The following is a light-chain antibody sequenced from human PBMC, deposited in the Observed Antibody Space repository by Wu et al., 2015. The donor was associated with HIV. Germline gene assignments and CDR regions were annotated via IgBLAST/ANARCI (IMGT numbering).Light chain of an antibody. V-gene: IGKV1-27*01. CDR3: QRYNTVPRT. Sequence: DRVTITCRASQNIAYYLAWYQQKPGKVPKLLIYAASTLQSGVPISVSSGSRSGTEFTLTISSLQPEDVATYYCQRYNTVPRTFGQGTKVEIK. J-gene: IGKJ1*01. CDR1: QNIAYY. CDR2: AAS.